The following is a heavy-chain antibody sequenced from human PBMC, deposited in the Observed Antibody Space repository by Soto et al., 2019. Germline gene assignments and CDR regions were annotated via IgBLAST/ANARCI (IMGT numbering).Heavy chain of an antibody. J-gene: IGHJ5*01. CDR1: GDSICTVDYF. Sequence: ASETLSLTCSVSGDSICTVDYFWAWIRQPPGQALEYIGYIYKSATTYYNPSFESRVAISLDTSKSQFSLNVTSVTAADTAVYFCARGRYCLTGRCFPNWFDSWGQGTLVTVSS. CDR3: ARGRYCLTGRCFPNWFDS. D-gene: IGHD2-15*01. V-gene: IGHV4-30-4*01. CDR2: IYKSATT.